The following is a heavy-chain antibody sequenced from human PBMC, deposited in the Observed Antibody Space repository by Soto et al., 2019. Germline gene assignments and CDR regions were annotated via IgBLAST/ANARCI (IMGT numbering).Heavy chain of an antibody. V-gene: IGHV3-30-3*01. Sequence: QVQLVESGGGVVQPGRSLRLSCAASGFTFSSYAMHWVRQAPARGRGGVAVISYDGSNKYYADSVKGRFTISRDNSKNTLYLQMNSLRAEDTAVYYCARDGVCSGGSCYVSAFDIWGQGTMVTVSS. CDR2: ISYDGSNK. CDR1: GFTFSSYA. D-gene: IGHD2-15*01. J-gene: IGHJ3*02. CDR3: ARDGVCSGGSCYVSAFDI.